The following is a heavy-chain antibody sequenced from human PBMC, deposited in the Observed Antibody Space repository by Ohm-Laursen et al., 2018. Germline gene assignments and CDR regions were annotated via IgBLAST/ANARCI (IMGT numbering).Heavy chain of an antibody. J-gene: IGHJ4*02. V-gene: IGHV3-7*01. Sequence: SLRLSCAASGFTFSDYYMSWVRQAPGKGLEWVANIKQDGSEKYFVDSVKGRFTISRDSAKNSLYLQMNSLRAEDTAVYYCARSMTTMVRRRSYYFDYWGQGTLVTVSS. CDR2: IKQDGSEK. CDR1: GFTFSDYY. D-gene: IGHD3-10*01. CDR3: ARSMTTMVRRRSYYFDY.